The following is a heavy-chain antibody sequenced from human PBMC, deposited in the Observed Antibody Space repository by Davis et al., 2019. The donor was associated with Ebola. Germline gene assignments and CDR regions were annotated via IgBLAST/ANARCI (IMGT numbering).Heavy chain of an antibody. CDR2: IGSDT. CDR3: ARDRPGDISGWYPFDY. CDR1: GFTFSTYN. Sequence: GESLKISCVASGFTFSTYNMDWVRQAPGKGLEWVANIGSDTHYADSVKGRFTISRDNAKNSLYLQMNSLRDEDTAVYYCARDRPGDISGWYPFDYWGQGTLVTVSS. J-gene: IGHJ4*02. V-gene: IGHV3-48*02. D-gene: IGHD6-19*01.